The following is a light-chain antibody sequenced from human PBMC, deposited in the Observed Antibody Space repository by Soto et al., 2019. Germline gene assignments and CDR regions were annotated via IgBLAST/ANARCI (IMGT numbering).Light chain of an antibody. CDR1: QSALYSSNNKNY. CDR3: QQYYSTPSIT. Sequence: DIVMTQSQDSLAVSLGQRSTINCKSSQSALYSSNNKNYLAWYQQKTGQPPKLIIYWASTRESGVPDRFSGSGYGTDFALTISSLQAQDVAVYYCQQYYSTPSITPGQGTRLAIK. CDR2: WAS. V-gene: IGKV4-1*01. J-gene: IGKJ5*01.